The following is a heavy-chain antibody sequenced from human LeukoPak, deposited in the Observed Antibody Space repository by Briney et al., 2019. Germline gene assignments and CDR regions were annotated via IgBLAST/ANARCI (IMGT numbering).Heavy chain of an antibody. Sequence: GESLKISCKGSGYSFTSYYIGWVRQMPGKGLEWMGIIYPGDSDTTYSPSFQGQVTISADKSISTAYLQWSSLKASDTAIYYCASHYYDRSDAFDIWGQGTMVTVSS. CDR3: ASHYYDRSDAFDI. V-gene: IGHV5-51*01. CDR2: IYPGDSDT. CDR1: GYSFTSYY. J-gene: IGHJ3*02. D-gene: IGHD3-22*01.